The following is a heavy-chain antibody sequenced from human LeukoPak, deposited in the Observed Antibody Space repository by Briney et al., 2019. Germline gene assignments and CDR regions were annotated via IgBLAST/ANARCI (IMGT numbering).Heavy chain of an antibody. CDR2: IRYDGSNK. CDR1: GFTFSSYG. V-gene: IGHV3-30*02. D-gene: IGHD3-10*01. Sequence: HPGGSLRLSCAASGFTFSSYGMHWVRQAPGKGLEWVAFIRYDGSNKYYADSVKGRFTISRDNSKNTLYLQMNSLRAEDTAIYYCAKDRSYYGSGSYVFDYWGQGTLVTVSS. J-gene: IGHJ4*02. CDR3: AKDRSYYGSGSYVFDY.